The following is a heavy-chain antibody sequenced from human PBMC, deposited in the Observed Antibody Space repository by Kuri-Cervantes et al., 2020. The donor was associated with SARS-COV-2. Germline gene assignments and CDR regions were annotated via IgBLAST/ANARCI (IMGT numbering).Heavy chain of an antibody. Sequence: GGSLRLSCAASEFTFSSYGMHWVRQAPGKGLEWVAVISNDGSNKYYADSVKDRFTISRDNSKNTLYLQMNSLRAEDTAIYYCAKDFMKYYNDSSAYYYGQGVDIWGQGTMVTVSS. CDR3: AKDFMKYYNDSSAYYYGQGVDI. D-gene: IGHD3-22*01. V-gene: IGHV3-30*18. CDR2: ISNDGSNK. J-gene: IGHJ3*02. CDR1: EFTFSSYG.